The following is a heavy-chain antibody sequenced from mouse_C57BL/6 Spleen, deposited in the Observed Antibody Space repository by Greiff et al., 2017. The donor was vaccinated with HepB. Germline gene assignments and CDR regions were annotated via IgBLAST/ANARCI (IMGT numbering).Heavy chain of an antibody. D-gene: IGHD2-3*01. Sequence: VQLQQSGPELVKPGASVKISCKASGYAFSSSWMNWVKQRPGKGLEWIGRIYPGDGDTNYNGKFKGKATLTADKSSSTAYIQLSSLTSESSAVYVCARAGIYDGYPYYFDYWGQGTTLTVSS. CDR1: GYAFSSSW. CDR3: ARAGIYDGYPYYFDY. V-gene: IGHV1-82*01. J-gene: IGHJ2*01. CDR2: IYPGDGDT.